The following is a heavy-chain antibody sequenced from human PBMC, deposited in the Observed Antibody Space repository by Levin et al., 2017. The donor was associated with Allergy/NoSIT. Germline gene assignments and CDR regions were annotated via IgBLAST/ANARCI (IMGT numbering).Heavy chain of an antibody. CDR1: GFPFSDYA. CDR2: ITGGGGDK. CDR3: AKKQGGTSGFSFDV. D-gene: IGHD1-1*01. J-gene: IGHJ3*01. Sequence: LSLTCAASGFPFSDYAMTWVRQAPGKGLEWVSVITGGGGDKYYGDSVKGRFTVSRDNSKDTLYLELNSLRAEDTAVYYCAKKQGGTSGFSFDVWGQGTMVTVSS. V-gene: IGHV3-23*01.